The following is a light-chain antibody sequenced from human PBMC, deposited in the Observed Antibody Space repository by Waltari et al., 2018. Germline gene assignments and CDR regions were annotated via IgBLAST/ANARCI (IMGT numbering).Light chain of an antibody. CDR3: ISYISSSTLEL. CDR2: DVS. CDR1: SSDVGGYNY. J-gene: IGLJ2*01. V-gene: IGLV2-14*03. Sequence: QSALTQAASVSGSPGQSITISCTGSSSDVGGYNYVSWYQQHPGKAPKLIIYDVSNRPSGVSNRFSGSKSGNTASLTISGLQAEDEADYYCISYISSSTLELFGGGTSLTVL.